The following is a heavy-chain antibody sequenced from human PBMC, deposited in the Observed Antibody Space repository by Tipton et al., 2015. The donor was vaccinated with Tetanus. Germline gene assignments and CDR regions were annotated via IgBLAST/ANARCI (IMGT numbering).Heavy chain of an antibody. Sequence: SLRLSCAASGFTFSRYWMSWVRQAPGKGLEWVANIKYDGSEIYSVDSVKGRFSISRDNSKNSLYLQMNSLRTEDTAVYFCAGWAIVGGGSGFGGTPPVSDYYYYGLDVWGQGTTVTVSS. D-gene: IGHD3-10*01. V-gene: IGHV3-7*03. CDR2: IKYDGSEI. CDR3: AGWAIVGGGSGFGGTPPVSDYYYYGLDV. CDR1: GFTFSRYW. J-gene: IGHJ6*02.